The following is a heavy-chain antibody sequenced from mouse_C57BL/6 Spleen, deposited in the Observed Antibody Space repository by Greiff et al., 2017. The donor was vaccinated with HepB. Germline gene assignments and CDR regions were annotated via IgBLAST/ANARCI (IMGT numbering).Heavy chain of an antibody. CDR3: ARPYYGSSYEGFAY. J-gene: IGHJ3*01. D-gene: IGHD1-1*01. Sequence: QVTLKESGPGILQPSQTLSLTCSFSGFSLSTFGMGVGWLRQPSGKGLEWLAHIWWDDDKYYNPALKSRLTISQDTSKNQVFLKIAKVDTADTATYYCARPYYGSSYEGFAYWGQGTLVTVSA. V-gene: IGHV8-8*01. CDR1: GFSLSTFGMG. CDR2: IWWDDDK.